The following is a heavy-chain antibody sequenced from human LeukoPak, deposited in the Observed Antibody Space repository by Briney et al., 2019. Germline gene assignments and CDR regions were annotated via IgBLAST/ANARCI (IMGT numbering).Heavy chain of an antibody. CDR1: AFTFSSYN. D-gene: IGHD5-18*01. CDR3: ARGLGYSYGIDY. CDR2: ISTTSSTI. V-gene: IGHV3-48*04. J-gene: IGHJ4*02. Sequence: GGSLRLSCAVSAFTFSSYNMNWVRQAPGKGMEWVSYISTTSSTIYYADSVKGRFTISRDNAKNSLYLQMNSLRAEDTAVYYCARGLGYSYGIDYWGQGTLVAVSS.